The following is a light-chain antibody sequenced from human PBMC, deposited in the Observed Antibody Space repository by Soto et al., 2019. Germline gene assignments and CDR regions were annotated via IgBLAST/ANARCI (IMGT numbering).Light chain of an antibody. CDR1: QDISSF. CDR2: DAS. Sequence: DIQMTQSPSTLSGSVGDRVTITCRASQDISSFLAWYQQKSGKAPNLLIYDASTLQSGVPSRFSGSGSGAEFTLTISSLQPDDFATYYCQQYNSYPWTFGQGTKVDI. J-gene: IGKJ1*01. CDR3: QQYNSYPWT. V-gene: IGKV1-9*01.